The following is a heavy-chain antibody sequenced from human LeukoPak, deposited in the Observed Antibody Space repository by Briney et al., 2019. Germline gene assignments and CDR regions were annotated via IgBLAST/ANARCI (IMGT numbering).Heavy chain of an antibody. J-gene: IGHJ4*02. D-gene: IGHD6-13*01. CDR1: GFTFDDFA. CDR2: ISWNSANI. CDR3: AKSWTAAAGTHSHFHI. Sequence: GGSLGLSCAVSGFTFDDFAMHWVRLLPGKGLEWVSAISWNSANIGYADSVKGRFTISRDNTKNSLFLQMNSLKLEDTALYYCAKSWTAAAGTHSHFHIWGQGTLVTVSS. V-gene: IGHV3-9*01.